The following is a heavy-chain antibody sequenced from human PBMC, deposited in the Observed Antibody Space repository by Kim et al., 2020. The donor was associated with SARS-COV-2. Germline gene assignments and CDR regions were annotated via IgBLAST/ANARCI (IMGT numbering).Heavy chain of an antibody. CDR2: ISAYNGNT. Sequence: ASVKVSCKASGYTFTSYGISWVRQAPGQGLEWMGWISAYNGNTNYAQKLQGRVTMTTDTSTSTAYMELRSLRSDDTAVYYCATANWGFSEVDYWGQGTLVTVSS. D-gene: IGHD7-27*01. V-gene: IGHV1-18*04. CDR1: GYTFTSYG. J-gene: IGHJ4*02. CDR3: ATANWGFSEVDY.